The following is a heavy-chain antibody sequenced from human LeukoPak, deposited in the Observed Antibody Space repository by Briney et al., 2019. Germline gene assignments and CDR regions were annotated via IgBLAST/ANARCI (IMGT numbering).Heavy chain of an antibody. CDR3: ARDRGSSGYYYGGLDY. CDR2: ISSSSSYK. D-gene: IGHD3-22*01. J-gene: IGHJ4*02. Sequence: GGSLRLSCAASGFTFSSYSMNWVRQAPGKGLECVSSISSSSSYKSYADPVKGRFTISRDNAKNSLYLQMNSLRAEDTAVYYCARDRGSSGYYYGGLDYWGQGTLVTVSS. V-gene: IGHV3-21*01. CDR1: GFTFSSYS.